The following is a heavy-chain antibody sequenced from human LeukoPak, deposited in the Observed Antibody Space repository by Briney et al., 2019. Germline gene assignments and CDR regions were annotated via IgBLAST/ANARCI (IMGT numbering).Heavy chain of an antibody. CDR2: ISYDGSKK. CDR1: GFTFSSYG. D-gene: IGHD4-17*01. CDR3: ARVSPMTTVTTFFDY. Sequence: GGSLRLSCAASGFTFSSYGMHRVRQAPGKGLEWVAVISYDGSKKYYADSVKGRFTISRDNSKNTLYLQMNSLRAEDTAVYYCARVSPMTTVTTFFDYWGQGTLVTVSS. J-gene: IGHJ4*02. V-gene: IGHV3-30*04.